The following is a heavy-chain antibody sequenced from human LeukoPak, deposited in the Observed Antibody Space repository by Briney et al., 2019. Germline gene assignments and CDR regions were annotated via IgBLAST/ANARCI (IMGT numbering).Heavy chain of an antibody. CDR3: ARGDGYNFFDY. D-gene: IGHD5-24*01. J-gene: IGHJ4*02. CDR1: GFTFSSNW. Sequence: GGSLRLSCAASGFTFSSNWMHWVRQAPGKGLVWVSRIKSDGSITSYADSVKGRFTISRDNSENTLYLQMKSLRAEDTAVYYCARGDGYNFFDYWGQGTLVTVSS. CDR2: IKSDGSIT. V-gene: IGHV3-74*01.